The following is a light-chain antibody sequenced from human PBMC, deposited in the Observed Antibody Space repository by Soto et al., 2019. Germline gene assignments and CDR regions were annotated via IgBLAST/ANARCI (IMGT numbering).Light chain of an antibody. V-gene: IGLV2-14*01. CDR2: EVS. J-gene: IGLJ1*01. CDR3: SSYTSSSTLAYV. Sequence: QSVLTQPASVSGSPGQSITISCTGTSSDVGGYNYVSWYQQHPGKAPKLMIYEVSNRPSGVSNRFSGSKSGNTASLTISGLQAEDEAVYYCSSYTSSSTLAYVFGTGTKVTVL. CDR1: SSDVGGYNY.